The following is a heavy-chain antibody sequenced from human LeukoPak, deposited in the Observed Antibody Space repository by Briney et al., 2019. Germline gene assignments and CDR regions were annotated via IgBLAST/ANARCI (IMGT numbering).Heavy chain of an antibody. J-gene: IGHJ5*02. CDR3: ARGTRITIFGVVTRMENWFDP. CDR1: GYNFNSHW. Sequence: PGESLKISCKGSGYNFNSHWIAWVRQMPGKGLEWMGNIYPSGSDTTYRPSFQGQVTISADESISTAYLQWSSLKASDTAMYYCARGTRITIFGVVTRMENWFDPWGQGTLVTVSS. V-gene: IGHV5-51*01. D-gene: IGHD3-3*01. CDR2: IYPSGSDT.